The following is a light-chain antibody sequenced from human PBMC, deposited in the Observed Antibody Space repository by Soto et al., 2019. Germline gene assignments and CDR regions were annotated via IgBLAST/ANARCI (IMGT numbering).Light chain of an antibody. CDR2: AAS. CDR1: QSISSY. CDR3: QHYGGMWT. V-gene: IGKV1-39*01. J-gene: IGKJ1*01. Sequence: DIQMTQSPSSLSASVGDRVTITCRASQSISSYLNWYQQKPGKAPKLLIYAASSLQSGVPSRFSGSGYGTEFILTISSLQPDDFATYYCQHYGGMWTFGQGTKV.